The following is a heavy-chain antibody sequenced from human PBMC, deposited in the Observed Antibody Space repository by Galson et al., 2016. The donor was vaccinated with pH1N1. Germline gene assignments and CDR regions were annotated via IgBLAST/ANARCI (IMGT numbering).Heavy chain of an antibody. V-gene: IGHV6-1*01. CDR2: TYYRSKWYN. Sequence: CAISGDSVSSNSATWNWIRQSPSRGLEWLGRTYYRSKWYNDYAESVKSRIIISPDTSKNQLSLQLNSVTPADTAVYYCARGFIDYVFWSGYQEHAAFDIWGQGTMVIVSS. D-gene: IGHD3-3*01. J-gene: IGHJ3*02. CDR1: GDSVSSNSAT. CDR3: ARGFIDYVFWSGYQEHAAFDI.